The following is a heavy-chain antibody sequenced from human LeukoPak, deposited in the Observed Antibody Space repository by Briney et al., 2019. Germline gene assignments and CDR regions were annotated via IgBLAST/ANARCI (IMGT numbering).Heavy chain of an antibody. CDR2: IIPIFGTA. Sequence: SVKVSCKASGGTFSSYAISWVRQAPGQGLEWMGGIIPIFGTANYAQKFQGRVTITADESTSTAYMELSSLRSEDTAVYYCAGRYRDFGVVIFSYWGQGTLVTVSS. V-gene: IGHV1-69*13. CDR3: AGRYRDFGVVIFSY. CDR1: GGTFSSYA. J-gene: IGHJ4*02. D-gene: IGHD3-3*01.